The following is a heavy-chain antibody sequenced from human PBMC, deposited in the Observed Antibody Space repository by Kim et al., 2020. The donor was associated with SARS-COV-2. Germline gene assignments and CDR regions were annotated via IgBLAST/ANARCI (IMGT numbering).Heavy chain of an antibody. CDR1: DDSFSSCSYY. D-gene: IGHD3-16*01. CDR3: GSLGGGSYDY. Sequence: SETLSLTCTASDDSFSSCSYYWGRLRPAPGKGLVWIGSLYYSGNTNHNLTLKSRVTVSVYTNQYSLTLKLGTVTDADTAVYSCGSLGGGSYDYWCQGAL. J-gene: IGHJ4*02. CDR2: LYYSGNT. V-gene: IGHV4-39*01.